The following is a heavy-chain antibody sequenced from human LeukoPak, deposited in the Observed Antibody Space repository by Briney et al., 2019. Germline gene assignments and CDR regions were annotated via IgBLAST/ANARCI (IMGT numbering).Heavy chain of an antibody. D-gene: IGHD3-9*01. CDR1: GYTFTGYY. Sequence: GASVKVSCKASGYTFTGYYMHWVRQAPGQGLEWMGWINPNSGGTNYAQKFQGRVTMTRDTSISTAYMELGRLRSDDTAVYYCARASYDILTGYYSFDYWGQGTLVTVSS. CDR3: ARASYDILTGYYSFDY. V-gene: IGHV1-2*02. J-gene: IGHJ4*02. CDR2: INPNSGGT.